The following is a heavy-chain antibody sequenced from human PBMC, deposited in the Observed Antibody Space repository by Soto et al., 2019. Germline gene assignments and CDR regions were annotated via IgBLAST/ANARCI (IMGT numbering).Heavy chain of an antibody. CDR2: MNPNSGNT. D-gene: IGHD3-10*01. CDR3: GRGRSGEMATSTGFDY. CDR1: GSTFTSYD. V-gene: IGHV1-8*01. J-gene: IGHJ4*02. Sequence: QVQLVQSWAEVTNPGASVKVSCQASGSTFTSYDIKWVRQATGQGIEWMGWMNPNSGNTVYAQKFKRRVTMTRNTYMSTSYIELSSLRSEDTAVYYCGRGRSGEMATSTGFDYWGQGTLGTVSS.